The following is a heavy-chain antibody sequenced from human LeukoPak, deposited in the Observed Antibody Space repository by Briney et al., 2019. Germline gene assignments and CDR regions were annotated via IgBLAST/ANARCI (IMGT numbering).Heavy chain of an antibody. CDR1: GFTFSSYW. Sequence: PGGSLRLSCAASGFTFSSYWMHWVRQAPGKELGWVSRINSDGSSTSYADSVKGRFTISRDNAKNTLYLQMNSMRAEDTAVYYCAREDAHQSGSYEYWGQGTLVTVSS. D-gene: IGHD1-26*01. CDR3: AREDAHQSGSYEY. CDR2: INSDGSST. V-gene: IGHV3-74*01. J-gene: IGHJ4*02.